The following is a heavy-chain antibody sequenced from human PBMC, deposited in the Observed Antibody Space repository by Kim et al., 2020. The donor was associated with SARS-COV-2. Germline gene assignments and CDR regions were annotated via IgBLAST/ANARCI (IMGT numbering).Heavy chain of an antibody. Sequence: SVKVSCKASGGTFSSYAISWVRQAPGQGLEWMGGIIPIFGTANYAQKFQGRVTITADESTSTAYMELSSLRSEDTAVYYCARPRAERIPMVRGARDYGMDVWGQGTTVTVSS. CDR2: IIPIFGTA. D-gene: IGHD3-10*01. CDR3: ARPRAERIPMVRGARDYGMDV. J-gene: IGHJ6*02. CDR1: GGTFSSYA. V-gene: IGHV1-69*13.